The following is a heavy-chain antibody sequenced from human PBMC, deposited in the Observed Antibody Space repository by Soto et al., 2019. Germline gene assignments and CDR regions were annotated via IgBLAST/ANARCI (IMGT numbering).Heavy chain of an antibody. Sequence: ASLKVSCKTSGYTFTSYYMHCVRQSPGQGLELIGIINPSGVSTSYAQNFQGRVTMTRDTSTSTVYMELSSLRSEDTAVYYCARDRGSLLVPAAKYYYGMEVWGQGTTVTVSS. CDR2: INPSGVST. V-gene: IGHV1-46*01. J-gene: IGHJ6*02. CDR3: ARDRGSLLVPAAKYYYGMEV. D-gene: IGHD2-2*01. CDR1: GYTFTSYY.